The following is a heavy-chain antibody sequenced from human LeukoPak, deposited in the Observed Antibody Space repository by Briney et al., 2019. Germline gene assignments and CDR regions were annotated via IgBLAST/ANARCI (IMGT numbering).Heavy chain of an antibody. CDR1: GGSISSSSYY. V-gene: IGHV4-39*07. CDR3: ARLKGAFYYDSTSYYYGLEY. J-gene: IGHJ4*02. CDR2: IYYSGST. Sequence: PSETLSLTCTVSGGSISSSSYYWGWIRQPPGKGLEWIGSIYYSGSTYYNPSLKSRVTISVDKSKNQVSLKLNSVTAADTAVYYCARLKGAFYYDSTSYYYGLEYWGQGTLVTVSS. D-gene: IGHD3-22*01.